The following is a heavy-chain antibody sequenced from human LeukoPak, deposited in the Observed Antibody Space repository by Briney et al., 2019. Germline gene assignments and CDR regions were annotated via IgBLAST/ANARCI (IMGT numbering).Heavy chain of an antibody. D-gene: IGHD2-2*01. CDR1: GGSISGYY. V-gene: IGHV4-34*01. J-gene: IGHJ5*02. CDR3: ARLWLYCSSTSCFVSYYNWFDP. CDR2: INHSGST. Sequence: PSETLSLTCTVSGGSISGYYWSWIRQPPGKGLEWIGEINHSGSTNYNPSLKSRVTISVDTSKNQFSLKLSSVTAADTAVYYCARLWLYCSSTSCFVSYYNWFDPWGQGTLVTVSS.